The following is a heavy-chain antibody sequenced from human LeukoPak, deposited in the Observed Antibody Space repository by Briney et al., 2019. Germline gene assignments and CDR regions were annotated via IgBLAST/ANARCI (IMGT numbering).Heavy chain of an antibody. J-gene: IGHJ4*02. V-gene: IGHV3-23*01. CDR1: GFTFSSNS. D-gene: IGHD3-9*01. Sequence: PGGSLRLSCVASGFTFSSNSMNWVRQAPGKGLEWVSAISGSGGSTYYADSVKGRFTISRDNSKNTLYLQMNSLRAEDTAVYYCAKATPDILTGSNDYWGQGTLVTVSS. CDR3: AKATPDILTGSNDY. CDR2: ISGSGGST.